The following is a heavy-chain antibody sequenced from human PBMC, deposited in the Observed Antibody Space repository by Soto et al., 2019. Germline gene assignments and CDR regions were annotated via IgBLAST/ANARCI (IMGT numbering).Heavy chain of an antibody. CDR2: IYYSGST. CDR1: GGSISSYY. CDR3: ARKDFDGFYGMDV. Sequence: PSETLSLTCTVPGGSISSYYWSWIRQPPGKGLEWIGYIYYSGSTNYNPSLKSRVTISVDTSKNQFSLKLSSVTAADTAVYYCARKDFDGFYGMDVWGQGTTVTVSS. J-gene: IGHJ6*02. D-gene: IGHD3-9*01. V-gene: IGHV4-59*01.